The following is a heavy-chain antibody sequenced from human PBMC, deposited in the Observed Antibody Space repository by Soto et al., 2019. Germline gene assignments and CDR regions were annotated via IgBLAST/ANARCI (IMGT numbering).Heavy chain of an antibody. CDR2: ITNSGDST. CDR3: AKDMGKVGPTYYYDSSGYYQLDY. CDR1: GFTFSSYA. J-gene: IGHJ4*02. Sequence: PGGSLRLSCAASGFTFSSYAMNWVRQAPGKGLEWVSAITNSGDSTYYADSVKGRFTISRDNSENTLYLQMNGLRAEDTAVYYCAKDMGKVGPTYYYDSSGYYQLDYWGQGTLVTVSS. D-gene: IGHD3-22*01. V-gene: IGHV3-23*01.